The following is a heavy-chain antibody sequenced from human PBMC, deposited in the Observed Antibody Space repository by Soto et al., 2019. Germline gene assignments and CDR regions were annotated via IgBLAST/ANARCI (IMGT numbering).Heavy chain of an antibody. V-gene: IGHV4-4*07. D-gene: IGHD2-8*02. Sequence: LSLPCSVSGASIAGSSYWSWIRQPAGKGLEWIGRFSLSGTTNYSPSLRSRVTMSADVSKNQFSLRLTSVTAADTALYYCARGMTPPGAPAWYYFDSWGQGTLVTVSS. CDR2: FSLSGTT. J-gene: IGHJ4*02. CDR1: GASIAGSSY. CDR3: ARGMTPPGAPAWYYFDS.